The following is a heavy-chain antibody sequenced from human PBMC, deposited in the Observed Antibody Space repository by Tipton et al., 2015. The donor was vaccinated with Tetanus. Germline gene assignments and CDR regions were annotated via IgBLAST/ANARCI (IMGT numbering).Heavy chain of an antibody. CDR2: INHSGNT. V-gene: IGHV4-34*01. CDR1: GASFSDYY. CDR3: ARRSYCTSTRCFDAFDL. D-gene: IGHD2-8*01. J-gene: IGHJ3*01. Sequence: LRLSCAVYGASFSDYYWSWIRQAPGKGLEWIGEINHSGNTNHNPSLKSRVTLSVDTSKNQISLNLTSVTAADTAVYFCARRSYCTSTRCFDAFDLWGPGTRLTVSS.